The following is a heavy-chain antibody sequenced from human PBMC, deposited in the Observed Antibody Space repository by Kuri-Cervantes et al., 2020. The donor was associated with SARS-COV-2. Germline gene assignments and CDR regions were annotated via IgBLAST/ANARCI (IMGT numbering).Heavy chain of an antibody. J-gene: IGHJ4*02. Sequence: KVSCKGFGFRFTTYWIGWVRQMPGKGLEWMGITYPGDSDTRYSPSFQGQVTISADKSISTAYLQWSSLKASDTAMYYCARHRRTNCSGGSCYYFDYWGQGTLVTVSS. CDR2: TYPGDSDT. V-gene: IGHV5-51*01. CDR1: GFRFTTYW. D-gene: IGHD2-15*01. CDR3: ARHRRTNCSGGSCYYFDY.